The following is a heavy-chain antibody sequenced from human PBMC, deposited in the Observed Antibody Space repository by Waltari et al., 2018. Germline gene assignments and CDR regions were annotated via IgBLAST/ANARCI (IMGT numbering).Heavy chain of an antibody. CDR3: ATPFYNWDDPLHS. D-gene: IGHD1-20*01. V-gene: IGHV3-23*01. J-gene: IGHJ4*02. CDR2: ITVGDDT. Sequence: EVQLLESGGDWVQPGGSLRLSCSASRVTFGNSAINWVRLAPRTGLEWGLAITVGDDTYYADSVRGRFTISRDTSKDTVYLQMDGLRAEDTAVYYCATPFYNWDDPLHSWGQGTLVTVSS. CDR1: RVTFGNSA.